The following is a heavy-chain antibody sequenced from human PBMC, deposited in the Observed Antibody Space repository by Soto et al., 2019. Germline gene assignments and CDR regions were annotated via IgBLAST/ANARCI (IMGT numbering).Heavy chain of an antibody. CDR1: GFSIISSSYY. Sequence: PSETLSLTCPFSGFSIISSSYYWGWIRQPPGKGLEWIGSIYYSGSTYYNPSLKSRVTISVDTSKNQFSLKLSSVTAADTAVYYCARLPSYYYGSGSYYSARQYYYMDDWGKGTTVTV. CDR2: IYYSGST. D-gene: IGHD3-10*01. CDR3: ARLPSYYYGSGSYYSARQYYYMDD. V-gene: IGHV4-39*01. J-gene: IGHJ6*03.